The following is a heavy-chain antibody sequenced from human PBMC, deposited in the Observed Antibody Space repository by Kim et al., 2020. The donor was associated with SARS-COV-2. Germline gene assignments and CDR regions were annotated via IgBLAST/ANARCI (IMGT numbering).Heavy chain of an antibody. J-gene: IGHJ5*02. CDR2: ISAYNGNT. V-gene: IGHV1-18*01. Sequence: ASVKVSCKASGYTFTSYGISWVRQAPGQGLEWMGWISAYNGNTNYAQKLQGRVTMTTDTSTSTAYMELRSLRSDDTAVYYCARDPYDYYGSGSYYWFDPWGQGTLVTVSS. D-gene: IGHD3-10*01. CDR1: GYTFTSYG. CDR3: ARDPYDYYGSGSYYWFDP.